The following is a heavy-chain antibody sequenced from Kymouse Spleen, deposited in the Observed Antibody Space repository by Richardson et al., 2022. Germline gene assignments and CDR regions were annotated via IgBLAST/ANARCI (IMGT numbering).Heavy chain of an antibody. Sequence: QVQLVESGGGVVQPGRSLRLSCAASGFTFSSYGMHWVRQAPGKGLEWVAVIWYDGSNKYYADSVKGRFTISRDNSKNTLYLQMNSLRAEDTAVYYCARDRAVLRYFDWLSYYYGMDVWGQGTTVTVSS. CDR2: IWYDGSNK. V-gene: IGHV3-33*01. CDR3: ARDRAVLRYFDWLSYYYGMDV. J-gene: IGHJ6*02. D-gene: IGHD3-9*01. CDR1: GFTFSSYG.